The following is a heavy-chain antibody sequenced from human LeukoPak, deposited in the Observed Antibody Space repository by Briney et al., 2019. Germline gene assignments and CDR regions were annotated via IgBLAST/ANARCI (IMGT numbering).Heavy chain of an antibody. D-gene: IGHD6-13*01. CDR1: GFTFSNFW. J-gene: IGHJ4*02. V-gene: IGHV3-74*01. Sequence: GGSLRLSCAASGFTFSNFWMHWVRQPPGKGLVWVSRIKADGSSTSYADSVKGRFTISRDNARNTLSLQMNSLRAEDTAVYYCARDRSISAAGDTYWGQGTLVTVSS. CDR2: IKADGSST. CDR3: ARDRSISAAGDTY.